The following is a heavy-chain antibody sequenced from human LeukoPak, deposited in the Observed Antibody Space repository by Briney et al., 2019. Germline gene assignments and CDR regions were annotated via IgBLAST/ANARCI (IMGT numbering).Heavy chain of an antibody. CDR2: IQSGGAT. CDR1: GFTVANDR. J-gene: IGHJ4*02. D-gene: IGHD6-19*01. Sequence: GGSLRLSCAASGFTVANDRMSWVRQAPGKGLEWVSVIQSGGATNYADSVKGRFTISRDNSKNTVYLEMNSLRVEDTAVYFCAKARSGWYYFDYWGQGTLVTVSS. CDR3: AKARSGWYYFDY. V-gene: IGHV3-53*01.